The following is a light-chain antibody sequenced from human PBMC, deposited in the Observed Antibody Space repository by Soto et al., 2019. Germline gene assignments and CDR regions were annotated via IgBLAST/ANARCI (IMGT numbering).Light chain of an antibody. CDR2: LNSDGRH. J-gene: IGLJ2*01. CDR1: SGHSTYA. V-gene: IGLV4-69*01. Sequence: QLVLTQSPSASASLGASVKLTCTLSSGHSTYAIAWHQQQPEKGPRYLMKLNSDGRHSKGDGIPDRFSGTSSGAERYLTISSLQSEDEADYCQTWGTGGDVVFGGGTKLTVL. CDR3: QTWGTGGDVV.